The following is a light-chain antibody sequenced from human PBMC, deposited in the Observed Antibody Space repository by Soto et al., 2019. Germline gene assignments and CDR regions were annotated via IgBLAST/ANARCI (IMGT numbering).Light chain of an antibody. CDR1: NIGINA. CDR3: QLWNSTSDQGV. V-gene: IGLV3-21*04. CDR2: YDN. J-gene: IGLJ3*02. Sequence: SYELTQPPSVSVAPEKTATITCGGDNIGINAVHWYQQKPGQAPLLVVYYDNDRPSGSPERFSGSTSGNTATLTISRVEAGDEADYYCQLWNSTSDQGVFGGGTKLTVL.